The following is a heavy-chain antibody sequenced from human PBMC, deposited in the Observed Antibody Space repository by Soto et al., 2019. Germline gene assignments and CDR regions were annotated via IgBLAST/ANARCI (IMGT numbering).Heavy chain of an antibody. CDR2: ISSEGTTT. CDR3: ARDLEGSGSHWLGYNYYAMDV. V-gene: IGHV3-11*01. Sequence: GGSLRLSCAASGFTISDYYMTWIRQAPGKGLEWVSYISSEGTTTYYADSVRDRFSISLDNARNSVYLQMNSLRADDSGVYYCARDLEGSGSHWLGYNYYAMDVWGQGTTVTVSS. J-gene: IGHJ6*02. D-gene: IGHD3-10*01. CDR1: GFTISDYY.